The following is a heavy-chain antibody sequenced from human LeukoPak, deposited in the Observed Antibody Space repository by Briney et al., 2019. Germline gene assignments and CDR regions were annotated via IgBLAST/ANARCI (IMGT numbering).Heavy chain of an antibody. D-gene: IGHD4-17*01. CDR1: GSTFSSYG. J-gene: IGHJ4*02. V-gene: IGHV3-30*18. CDR2: ISYDGSNK. Sequence: GRSLRLSCAASGSTFSSYGMHWVRQAPGKGLEWVAVISYDGSNKYYADSVKGRFTISRDNSKNTLYLQMNSLRAEDTAVYYCAKDFDYGDYFDYWGQGTLVTVSS. CDR3: AKDFDYGDYFDY.